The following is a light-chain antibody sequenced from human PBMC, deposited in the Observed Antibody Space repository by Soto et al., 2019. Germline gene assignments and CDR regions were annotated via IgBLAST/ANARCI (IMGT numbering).Light chain of an antibody. J-gene: IGKJ2*01. Sequence: EVVMTQSPATLSLSPGEGATLSCRSSQSVGSKLAWYQQKTGQDPRLLIYGATTRATGVPARFSGGGSGTEFTLSISSLQSEDSAVYFCQQYDAPVTFGQGTKLDIK. CDR3: QQYDAPVT. CDR2: GAT. V-gene: IGKV3-15*01. CDR1: QSVGSK.